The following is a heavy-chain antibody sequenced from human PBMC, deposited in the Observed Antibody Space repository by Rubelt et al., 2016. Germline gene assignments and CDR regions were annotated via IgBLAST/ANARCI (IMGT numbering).Heavy chain of an antibody. CDR1: GGSISSSSYY. CDR3: ARAGGQWLIPDY. V-gene: IGHV4-39*07. Sequence: QLQLQESGPGLVKPSETLSLTCTVSGGSISSSSYYWGWIRQPPGKGLEWIGSIYYSGSTYYNPSLKSRVTISVDTSKNQFSLKLSSVTAADTAVYYCARAGGQWLIPDYWGQGTLVTVSS. J-gene: IGHJ4*02. D-gene: IGHD6-19*01. CDR2: IYYSGST.